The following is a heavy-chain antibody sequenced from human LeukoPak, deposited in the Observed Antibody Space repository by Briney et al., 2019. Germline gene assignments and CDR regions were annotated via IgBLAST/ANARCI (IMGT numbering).Heavy chain of an antibody. J-gene: IGHJ4*02. CDR2: MNPNSGNT. Sequence: ASVKVSCKTSGYTFTGHGITWVRQAPGQGLEWMGWMNPNSGNTGYAQKFQGRVTMTRNTSISTAYMELSSLRSEDTAVYYCARRYCSSTSCHYFDYWGQGTLVTVSS. V-gene: IGHV1-8*02. CDR3: ARRYCSSTSCHYFDY. CDR1: GYTFTGHG. D-gene: IGHD2-2*01.